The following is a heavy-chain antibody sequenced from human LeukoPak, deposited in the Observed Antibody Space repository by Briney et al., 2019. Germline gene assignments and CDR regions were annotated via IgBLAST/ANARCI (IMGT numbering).Heavy chain of an antibody. J-gene: IGHJ2*01. CDR1: GFILSIYY. CDR3: ARVGDHFHWNLDL. V-gene: IGHV3-53*01. CDR2: IYSGGTT. Sequence: GGSLRLSCAASGFILSIYYLNGVRQAPGKGLEWVSIIYSGGTTYYADSVKGRFTISRDTSKNTLSLQMNNLGAEDTAVYFCARVGDHFHWNLDLWGRGTLVTVSS. D-gene: IGHD3-3*02.